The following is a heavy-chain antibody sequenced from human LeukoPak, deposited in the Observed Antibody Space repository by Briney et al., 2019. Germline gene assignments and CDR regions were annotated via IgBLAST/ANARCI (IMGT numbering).Heavy chain of an antibody. CDR3: ARDRGSSCLDV. CDR2: MNSVGSSR. V-gene: IGHV3-74*01. CDR1: GFTFSSYW. D-gene: IGHD6-13*01. J-gene: IGHJ6*04. Sequence: GGSLRLSCAASGFTFSSYWMHWVRQAPGKGLGWVPRMNSVGSSRIYADSVKGRFTISRDNAKNTLYLQMNSLRAQDTAVYYCARDRGSSCLDVWGKGTTVTVSS.